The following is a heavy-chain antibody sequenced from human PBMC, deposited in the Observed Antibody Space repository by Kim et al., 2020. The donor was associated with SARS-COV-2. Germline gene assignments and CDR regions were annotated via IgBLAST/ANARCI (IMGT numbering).Heavy chain of an antibody. CDR2: ISGSGGST. Sequence: GGSLRLSCTASGFTFSSYAMSWVRQAPGKGLEWVSAISGSGGSTYYADSVKGRFTISRDNSKNTLYLQMNSLRAEDTAVYYCAKDIIVVVVAATPNYFDYWGQGTLVTVSS. V-gene: IGHV3-23*01. D-gene: IGHD2-15*01. J-gene: IGHJ4*02. CDR1: GFTFSSYA. CDR3: AKDIIVVVVAATPNYFDY.